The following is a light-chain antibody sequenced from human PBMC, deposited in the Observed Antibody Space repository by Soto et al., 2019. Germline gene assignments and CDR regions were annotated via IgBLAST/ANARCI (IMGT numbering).Light chain of an antibody. Sequence: QSVLTQPPSASGTPGQRVTISCSGSSSNIGSNYVYWYQQFPGTAPKLLIYRNNQRPSGVPDRVSGSKSGTSASLAISGLRSEDEADYYCAAWDDSLTGVVFGGGTKVTVL. CDR3: AAWDDSLTGVV. V-gene: IGLV1-47*01. CDR2: RNN. CDR1: SSNIGSNY. J-gene: IGLJ2*01.